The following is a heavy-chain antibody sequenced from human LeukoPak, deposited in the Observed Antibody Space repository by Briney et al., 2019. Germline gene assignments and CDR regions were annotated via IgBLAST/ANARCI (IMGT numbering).Heavy chain of an antibody. CDR3: ARAGDVAYSTTWYFYYYMDV. Sequence: GGSLRLSCAASGFTFSRYEMNWVRQAPGKGLEWVSYISISSSTIFYADSVKGRFTISRDNAKNSLYLQMNSLRAEDTAVYYCARAGDVAYSTTWYFYYYMDVWGKGTTVTVSS. J-gene: IGHJ6*03. V-gene: IGHV3-48*03. CDR2: ISISSSTI. D-gene: IGHD6-13*01. CDR1: GFTFSRYE.